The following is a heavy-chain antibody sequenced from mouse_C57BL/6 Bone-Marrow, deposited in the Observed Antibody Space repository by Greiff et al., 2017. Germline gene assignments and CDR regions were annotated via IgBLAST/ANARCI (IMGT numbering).Heavy chain of an antibody. D-gene: IGHD4-1*01. V-gene: IGHV5-17*01. CDR1: GFTFSDYG. CDR2: ISSGSSTI. CDR3: ARGLWDGYFDV. Sequence: EVKLVESGGGLVKPGGSLKLSCAASGFTFSDYGMHWVRQAPEKGLAWVAYISSGSSTIYYADTVKGRFTISRDNAKNTLFLQMTSLRSEDTAMYYCARGLWDGYFDVWGTGTTVTVAS. J-gene: IGHJ1*03.